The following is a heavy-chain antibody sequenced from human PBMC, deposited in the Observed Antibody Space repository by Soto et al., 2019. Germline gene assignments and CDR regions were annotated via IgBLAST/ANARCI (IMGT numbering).Heavy chain of an antibody. V-gene: IGHV4-39*01. Sequence: QLQLQESGPGLVKPSETLSLTCTVSDGSISRSTFYWGWIRQPPGKGLEWIGSVHYTGSTYYNPSLKSRVTXXXXXXXXXXXXXXXXXXXXDTAVYYCARHLYSGESSGYYGYWGQGALVTVSS. D-gene: IGHD3-22*01. CDR1: DGSISRSTFY. CDR3: ARHLYSGESSGYYGY. J-gene: IGHJ4*02. CDR2: VHYTGST.